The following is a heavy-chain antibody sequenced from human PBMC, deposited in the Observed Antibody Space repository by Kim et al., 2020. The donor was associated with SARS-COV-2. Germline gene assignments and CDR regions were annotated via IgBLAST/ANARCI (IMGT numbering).Heavy chain of an antibody. CDR3: AREDRRITMVRGVKAAFDI. V-gene: IGHV3-7*03. D-gene: IGHD3-10*01. CDR1: GFTFSSYW. Sequence: GGSLRLSCAASGFTFSSYWMSWVRQAPGKGLEWVANIKQDGSEKYYVDSVKGRFTISRDNAKNSLYLQMNSLRAEDTAVYYCAREDRRITMVRGVKAAFDIWGQRTMVTVSS. J-gene: IGHJ3*02. CDR2: IKQDGSEK.